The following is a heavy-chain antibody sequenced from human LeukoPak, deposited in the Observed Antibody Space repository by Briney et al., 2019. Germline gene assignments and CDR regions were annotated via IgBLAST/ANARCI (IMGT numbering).Heavy chain of an antibody. CDR1: GYTFTGYY. CDR2: INPNGGGT. Sequence: ASVKVSCKASGYTFTGYYMHWVRQAPGQGLEWMGCINPNGGGTNYAQKIQGRVTMTRDTSISTAYMELSRLRSDDTAVYYCAREKEDIVVVVAAANWFDPWGQGTLVTVSS. CDR3: AREKEDIVVVVAAANWFDP. J-gene: IGHJ5*02. D-gene: IGHD2-15*01. V-gene: IGHV1-2*02.